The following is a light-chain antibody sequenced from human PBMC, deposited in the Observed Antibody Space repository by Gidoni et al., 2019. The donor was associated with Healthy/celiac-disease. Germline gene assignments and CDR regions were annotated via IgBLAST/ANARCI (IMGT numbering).Light chain of an antibody. CDR1: QSISSY. J-gene: IGKJ1*01. V-gene: IGKV1-39*01. Sequence: DIQMNQSPSSLSASVGDRVTITCRASQSISSYLNWYQQKPGKAPKLLIYAASSLQSGVPSRFSGSGSGTDFTLTISSLQPEDFATYYCQQSYSTPWTFGQGTKVESK. CDR3: QQSYSTPWT. CDR2: AAS.